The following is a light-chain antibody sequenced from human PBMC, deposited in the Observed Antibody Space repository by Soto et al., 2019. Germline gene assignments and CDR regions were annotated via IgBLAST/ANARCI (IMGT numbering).Light chain of an antibody. CDR3: KQYYSPPWT. CDR1: QSVLYSSNNKNY. CDR2: WAS. Sequence: DIVMTQSPDSLAVSLGERATINCKSSQSVLYSSNNKNYLAWYQQKPGQPPKLLIYWASTRESGVPDRFSGRGSGKDFTLTISSLQAEDVEFYYGKQYYSPPWTFGQGTKVEIK. V-gene: IGKV4-1*01. J-gene: IGKJ1*01.